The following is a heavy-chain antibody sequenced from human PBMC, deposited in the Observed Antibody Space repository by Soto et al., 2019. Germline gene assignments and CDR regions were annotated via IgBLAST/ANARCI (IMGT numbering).Heavy chain of an antibody. J-gene: IGHJ4*02. V-gene: IGHV3-33*01. CDR1: GFTFSSYG. Sequence: PGGSLRLSCAASGFTFSSYGMHWVRQAPGKGLEWVAVIWYDGSNKYYADSVKGRFTISIDNSKNTLYLQMNSLRAEDTAVYYCARDSIVATIDYWGQGTLVTAPQ. D-gene: IGHD5-12*01. CDR3: ARDSIVATIDY. CDR2: IWYDGSNK.